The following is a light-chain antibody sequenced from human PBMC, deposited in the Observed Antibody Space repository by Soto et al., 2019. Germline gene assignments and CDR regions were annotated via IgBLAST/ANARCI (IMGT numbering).Light chain of an antibody. Sequence: QSVLTQPPSVSAAPGQKVTISCAGSSSNIGGNSVSWYQQLPGTAPKLLIYDTDKRPSGILDRFSGSKSGTSATLGITGLQTGDEADYYCGTWDSSLSVYVFGTGTKV. CDR1: SSNIGGNS. V-gene: IGLV1-51*01. CDR3: GTWDSSLSVYV. CDR2: DTD. J-gene: IGLJ1*01.